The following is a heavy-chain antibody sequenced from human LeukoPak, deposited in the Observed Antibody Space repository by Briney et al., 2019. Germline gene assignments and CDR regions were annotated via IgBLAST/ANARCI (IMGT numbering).Heavy chain of an antibody. V-gene: IGHV1-69*05. CDR2: IIPRLGTT. Sequence: SVKVSCKASVGTFNSYAINWVRQAPGQGLEWMGGIIPRLGTTKYIEKFQGRITITTDESTTTAYMELTSLRSEDTAVYYCAADGTDWGQGTLVTVSS. J-gene: IGHJ4*02. CDR3: AADGTD. CDR1: VGTFNSYA.